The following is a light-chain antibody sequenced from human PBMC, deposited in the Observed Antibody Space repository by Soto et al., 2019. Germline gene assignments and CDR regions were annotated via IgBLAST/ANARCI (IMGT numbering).Light chain of an antibody. Sequence: EIVLTQSPGTLSLSPGERATLSCRASQSVSSNYLAWYQLKPGQAPRLLMYGTSSRATGISDRFSGSGSGTDFTLTISRLESEDFAVYYCQQRSSWPITFGQGTRLEIK. CDR3: QQRSSWPIT. CDR1: QSVSSNY. V-gene: IGKV3D-20*02. J-gene: IGKJ5*01. CDR2: GTS.